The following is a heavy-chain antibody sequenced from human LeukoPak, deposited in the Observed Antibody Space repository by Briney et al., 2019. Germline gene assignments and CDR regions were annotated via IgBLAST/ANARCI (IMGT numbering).Heavy chain of an antibody. V-gene: IGHV4-39*01. CDR2: IYYSGST. CDR3: ARVLRKDGYYFDY. D-gene: IGHD3-3*01. CDR1: GGSISSRNHY. Sequence: SETLSLTCTVSGGSISSRNHYWAWIRQPPGKGLEWIGSIYYSGSTYYNPSLKSRVTISLDMSKSQFSLKLSSVTAADMALYYCARVLRKDGYYFDYWGQGTLVTVSS. J-gene: IGHJ4*02.